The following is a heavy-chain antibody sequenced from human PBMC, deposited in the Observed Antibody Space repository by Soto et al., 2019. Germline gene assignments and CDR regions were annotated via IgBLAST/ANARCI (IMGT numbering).Heavy chain of an antibody. D-gene: IGHD2-2*01. CDR1: GGSFSGYY. J-gene: IGHJ6*02. CDR2: INHSGST. CDR3: ARCPTRRYCSSTSCLKGVKYYYYGMDV. Sequence: PSETLSLTCAVYGGSFSGYYWSWIRQPPGKWLEWIGEINHSGSTNYNPSLKSRVTISVDTSKNQFSLKLSSVTAADTAVYYCARCPTRRYCSSTSCLKGVKYYYYGMDVWGQGTTVTVSS. V-gene: IGHV4-34*01.